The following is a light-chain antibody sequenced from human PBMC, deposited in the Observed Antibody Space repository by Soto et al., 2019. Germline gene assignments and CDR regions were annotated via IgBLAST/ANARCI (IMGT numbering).Light chain of an antibody. CDR2: AAS. Sequence: DIQMTQSPSSLSASVGDRVTITCRASQSISSYLNWHQQKPGKAPKLLIYAASSLQSGVPSRFSGSGSGTDFTVTISRLQPEDFATYYCQQSYSMPRTFGGGTKV. J-gene: IGKJ4*02. CDR3: QQSYSMPRT. CDR1: QSISSY. V-gene: IGKV1-39*01.